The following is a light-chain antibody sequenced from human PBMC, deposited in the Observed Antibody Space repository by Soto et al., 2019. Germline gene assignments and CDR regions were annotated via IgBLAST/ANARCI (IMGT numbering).Light chain of an antibody. V-gene: IGKV1-6*01. CDR2: GAS. Sequence: IQMTQSPSSLSASVGDRVTITCRASQAINIYLAWYQHKPGKVPKVLIYGASNLQSGVPPRFSGSGSGTDFTLAISSLQPEDSATYYCLQDINYPWTFGQGTKVDIK. CDR1: QAINIY. J-gene: IGKJ1*01. CDR3: LQDINYPWT.